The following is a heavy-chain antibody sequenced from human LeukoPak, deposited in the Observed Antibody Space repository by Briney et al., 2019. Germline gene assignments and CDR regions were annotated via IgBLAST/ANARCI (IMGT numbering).Heavy chain of an antibody. CDR1: GGSFSGYY. J-gene: IGHJ3*02. D-gene: IGHD6-19*01. Sequence: SSETLSLTCAVYGGSFSGYYWSWIRQPPGKGLEWIGEINHSGSTNYNPSLKSRVTISVDTSKNQFSLKLSSVTAADTAVNYCARAAGLTYSSGRPRAFDIWGQGTMVTVSS. CDR2: INHSGST. CDR3: ARAAGLTYSSGRPRAFDI. V-gene: IGHV4-34*01.